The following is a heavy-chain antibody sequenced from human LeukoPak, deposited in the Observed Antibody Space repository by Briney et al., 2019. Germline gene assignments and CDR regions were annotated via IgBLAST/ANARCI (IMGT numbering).Heavy chain of an antibody. J-gene: IGHJ4*02. Sequence: GRSLRLSCAASGFTFSSYAMHWVRQAPGKGLEWVAVISYDGSNKYYADSVKGRFTISRDNSKNTLYLQMNSLRAEDTAVYYCASPGDSGSYRNFDYWGQGTLVTVSS. CDR1: GFTFSSYA. D-gene: IGHD1-26*01. CDR3: ASPGDSGSYRNFDY. V-gene: IGHV3-30*04. CDR2: ISYDGSNK.